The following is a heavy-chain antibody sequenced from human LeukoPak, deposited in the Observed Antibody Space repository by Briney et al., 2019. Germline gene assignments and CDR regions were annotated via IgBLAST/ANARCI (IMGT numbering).Heavy chain of an antibody. V-gene: IGHV3-23*01. CDR3: AKDHYDYVWGSYSLYFQH. CDR2: ISGSGDNT. CDR1: RFTFSSYA. J-gene: IGHJ1*01. D-gene: IGHD3-16*01. Sequence: GGSLRLSCAASRFTFSSYAMSWVRQAPGKGLEWVSAISGSGDNTYHADSVKGRFTISRDNSKNTLYLQMSSLRAEDTAVYYCAKDHYDYVWGSYSLYFQHWGQGTLVTVSS.